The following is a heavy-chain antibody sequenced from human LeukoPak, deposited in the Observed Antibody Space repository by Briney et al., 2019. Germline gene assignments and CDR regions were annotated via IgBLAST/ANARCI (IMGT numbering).Heavy chain of an antibody. CDR2: IKTKTDGGTT. CDR1: GFTFSNAW. J-gene: IGHJ4*02. Sequence: GGSLRLSCAASGFTFSNAWMTWASQAPGRGLEWVGRIKTKTDGGTTDYAAPVKGRFTISRDDSKNTLYLQMNSLKTEDTAVYYCTTVERWLLRSSPYWGQGTLVTVSS. D-gene: IGHD5-24*01. CDR3: TTVERWLLRSSPY. V-gene: IGHV3-15*01.